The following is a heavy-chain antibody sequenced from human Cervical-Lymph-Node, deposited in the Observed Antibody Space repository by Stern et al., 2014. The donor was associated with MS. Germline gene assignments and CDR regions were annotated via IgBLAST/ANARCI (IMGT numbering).Heavy chain of an antibody. J-gene: IGHJ5*02. D-gene: IGHD6-19*01. CDR3: ARGGLAS. V-gene: IGHV3-66*02. CDR2: IDSSGTT. Sequence: EVQLVESGGGLVQPGGSLRLSCVISGFTVNSNYMTWARQAPGKGLECLSVIDSSGTTYYADAVKGRFAISRDNSKSTLFLQMNSLRPEDTAVYFCARGGLASWGQGTLVTVSS. CDR1: GFTVNSNY.